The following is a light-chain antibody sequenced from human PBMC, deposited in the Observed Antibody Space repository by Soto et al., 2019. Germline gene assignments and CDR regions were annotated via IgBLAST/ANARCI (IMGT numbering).Light chain of an antibody. Sequence: SVLTQPAPVSGSPGQPITNSRTGNSSDVGGYNYVSWYQQHPGKAPKFMIYDVSNRPSGVSNRFSGSKSGNTASLTISGLQAEDEADYYCCSYTTSNTRQIVFGTGTKVTVL. CDR2: DVS. J-gene: IGLJ1*01. CDR3: CSYTTSNTRQIV. V-gene: IGLV2-14*01. CDR1: SSDVGGYNY.